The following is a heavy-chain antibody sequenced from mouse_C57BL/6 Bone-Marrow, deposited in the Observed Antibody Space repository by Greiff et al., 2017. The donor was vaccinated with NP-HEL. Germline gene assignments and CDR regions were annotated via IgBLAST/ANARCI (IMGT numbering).Heavy chain of an antibody. CDR3: ARSCYYGGMDY. CDR1: GFTFSDYG. V-gene: IGHV5-15*01. CDR2: IRNLAYSI. Sequence: EVKLVESGGGLVQPGGSLKLSCAASGFTFSDYGMAWVRQAPRKGPEWVAFIRNLAYSIYYADTVTGRFTISRKNAKNTLYLEMSSLMSEDTSVYYCARSCYYGGMDYWGQGTSVTVSS. D-gene: IGHD1-1*01. J-gene: IGHJ4*01.